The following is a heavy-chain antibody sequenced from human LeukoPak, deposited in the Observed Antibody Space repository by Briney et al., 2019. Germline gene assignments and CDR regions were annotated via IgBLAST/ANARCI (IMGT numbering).Heavy chain of an antibody. Sequence: GGSLRLSCAASGFTFSSYAMNWARQAPGKGLGWVASINHNGNVNYYVDSVKGRFTISRDNAKNSLYLQMSNLRAEDTAVYFCARGGGLDVWGQGATVTVSS. V-gene: IGHV3-7*03. CDR1: GFTFSSYA. J-gene: IGHJ6*02. CDR3: ARGGGLDV. D-gene: IGHD3-16*01. CDR2: INHNGNVN.